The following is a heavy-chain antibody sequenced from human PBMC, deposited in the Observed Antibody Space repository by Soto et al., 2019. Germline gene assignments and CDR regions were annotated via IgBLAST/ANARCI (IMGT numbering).Heavy chain of an antibody. J-gene: IGHJ4*02. Sequence: SETLSLTCTVDSISTYYWNWIRQTPGKGLEWIGYIYYLGRTNYNRSLKSRVTISIDMSKIQFSLRLNSLRAEDTAVYYCARDPVGSSPQGGYFDYWGQGTLVTVSS. CDR2: IYYLGRT. CDR3: ARDPVGSSPQGGYFDY. CDR1: DSISTYY. V-gene: IGHV4-59*12. D-gene: IGHD2-2*01.